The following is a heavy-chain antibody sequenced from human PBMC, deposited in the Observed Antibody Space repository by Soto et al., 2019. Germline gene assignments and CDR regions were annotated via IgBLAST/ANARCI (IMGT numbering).Heavy chain of an antibody. Sequence: PSETLSLTCAVSGGSMRSSNLWSWVRKPPGKELEWIGEIYHSGSTNYNPSLKSRVTISVDKSKSQFSLKLSSVTAADTAVYYCARVRGGITIFGVVIQDAFDIWGQGPMVT. CDR1: GGSMRSSNL. D-gene: IGHD3-3*01. CDR2: IYHSGST. CDR3: ARVRGGITIFGVVIQDAFDI. J-gene: IGHJ3*02. V-gene: IGHV4-4*02.